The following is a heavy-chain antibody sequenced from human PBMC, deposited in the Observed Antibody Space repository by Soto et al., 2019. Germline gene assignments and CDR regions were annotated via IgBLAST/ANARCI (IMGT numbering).Heavy chain of an antibody. J-gene: IGHJ4*02. CDR3: AAARYYDSSGYSY. CDR1: GFTFTSSA. CDR2: IVVGSGNT. D-gene: IGHD3-22*01. V-gene: IGHV1-58*01. Sequence: GASVKVSCKASGFTFTSSAVQWVRQARGQRLEWIGWIVVGSGNTNYAQKFQERVTITRDMSTSTAYMEPSSLRSEDTAVYYCAAARYYDSSGYSYWGQGTLVTVSS.